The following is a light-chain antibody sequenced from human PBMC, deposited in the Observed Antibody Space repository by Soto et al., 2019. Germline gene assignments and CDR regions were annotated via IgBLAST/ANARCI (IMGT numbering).Light chain of an antibody. V-gene: IGKV3-20*01. J-gene: IGKJ1*01. Sequence: EIVLTQSPGTLSLSPGERATLSCRASQTVSSSYLAWYQHKPGQAPRLLIYGASSRATGIPDRFSGSGSGTDFTLTISRLEPDDFAVYYCQQYGSSSTFGQGTKVDIK. CDR3: QQYGSSST. CDR1: QTVSSSY. CDR2: GAS.